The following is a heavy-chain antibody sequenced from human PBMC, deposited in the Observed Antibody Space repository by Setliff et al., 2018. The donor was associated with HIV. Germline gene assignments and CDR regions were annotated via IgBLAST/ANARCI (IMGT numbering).Heavy chain of an antibody. CDR1: GYTFTSYY. CDR2: INPSGGST. J-gene: IGHJ3*02. CDR3: ARGDPASYYNFWSGYASETFDI. D-gene: IGHD3-3*01. V-gene: IGHV1-46*01. Sequence: DSVKVSCKASGYTFTSYYMHWVRQAPGQGLEWMGIINPSGGSTSYAQKFQGRVTMTRDTSTSTVYMELSSLRSEDTAVYYCARGDPASYYNFWSGYASETFDIWGQGTMVTVSS.